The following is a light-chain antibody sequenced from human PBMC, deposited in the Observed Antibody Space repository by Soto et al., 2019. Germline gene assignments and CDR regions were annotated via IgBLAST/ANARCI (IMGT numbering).Light chain of an antibody. CDR1: TGAVTSGHY. CDR3: LVSYSGAYVV. V-gene: IGLV7-46*01. CDR2: NTN. Sequence: QSVVIQEPSLTVSPGGTVTLTCGSSTGAVTSGHYPYWFQQKPGQAPRTLIYNTNNKHSWTPARFSGSLLGGKAALTLSGAQPEDEAEYYCLVSYSGAYVVIGGGTKLTVL. J-gene: IGLJ2*01.